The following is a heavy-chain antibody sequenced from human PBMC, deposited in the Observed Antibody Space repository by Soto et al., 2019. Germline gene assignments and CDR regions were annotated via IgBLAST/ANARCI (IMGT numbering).Heavy chain of an antibody. D-gene: IGHD1-26*01. CDR1: GFTFSSNG. J-gene: IGHJ6*02. CDR2: ISYDGSNK. V-gene: IGHV3-30*18. Sequence: GGSLRLSCAASGFTFSSNGMHWVRQAPGKGLEWVAVISYDGSNKYYADSVKGRFTISRDKSKNTLYLQMNSLRPEDTAVYYCAKVGGRYFSYYGMDVWGQGTTVTVSS. CDR3: AKVGGRYFSYYGMDV.